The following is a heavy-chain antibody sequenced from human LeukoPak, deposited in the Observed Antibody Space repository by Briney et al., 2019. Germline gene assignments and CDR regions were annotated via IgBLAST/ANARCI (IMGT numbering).Heavy chain of an antibody. Sequence: SETLSLTCTVSGDSISSYYWSWIRQPPGKGLEWIGYIYCSGSTNYNPSLKSRVTISVDTSKNQFSLKLSSVTAADTAAYYCARGQYYYYYMDVWGKGTTVTVSS. CDR1: GDSISSYY. V-gene: IGHV4-59*01. CDR3: ARGQYYYYYMDV. J-gene: IGHJ6*03. CDR2: IYCSGST.